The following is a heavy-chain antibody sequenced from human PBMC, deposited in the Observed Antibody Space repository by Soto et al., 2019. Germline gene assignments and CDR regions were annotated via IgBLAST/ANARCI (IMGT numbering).Heavy chain of an antibody. CDR3: AKAPGSGSSNYYYYYMDV. J-gene: IGHJ6*03. Sequence: GGSLRLSCAASGFTFDDYAMHWVRQAPGKGLEWVSGISWNSGSIGYADSVQGRFTISRDNAKNSLYLQMNSLRAEDTALYYCAKAPGSGSSNYYYYYMDVWGKGTTVTVSS. CDR1: GFTFDDYA. D-gene: IGHD3-10*01. CDR2: ISWNSGSI. V-gene: IGHV3-9*01.